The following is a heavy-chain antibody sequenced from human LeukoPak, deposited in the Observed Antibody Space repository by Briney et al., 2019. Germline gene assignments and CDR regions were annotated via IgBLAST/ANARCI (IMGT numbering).Heavy chain of an antibody. CDR3: ARGDVGIGGDYVDY. D-gene: IGHD2/OR15-2a*01. CDR2: ISSSSSYI. CDR1: GFTFSSYS. Sequence: PGGSLRLSCAASGFTFSSYSTNWVRQAPGKGLEWVSSISSSSSYIYYADSVKGRFTISRDNAKNSLYLQMNSLRAEDTAVYYCARGDVGIGGDYVDYWGQGTLVTVSS. J-gene: IGHJ4*02. V-gene: IGHV3-21*01.